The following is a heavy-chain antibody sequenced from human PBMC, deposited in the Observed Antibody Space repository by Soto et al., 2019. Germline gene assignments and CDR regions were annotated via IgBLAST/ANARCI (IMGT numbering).Heavy chain of an antibody. D-gene: IGHD4-17*01. CDR3: ARDSTVTTNYFDS. CDR2: ISGNNGNT. J-gene: IGHJ4*02. V-gene: IGHV1-18*01. Sequence: ASVKVSCKASGYTFTSHGISWVRQAPGQGLEWMGGISGNNGNTNYAQNLQGRVTITTDTSTSTAYMEVRSLRSDDTAVYYCARDSTVTTNYFDSWGQGTLVTVSS. CDR1: GYTFTSHG.